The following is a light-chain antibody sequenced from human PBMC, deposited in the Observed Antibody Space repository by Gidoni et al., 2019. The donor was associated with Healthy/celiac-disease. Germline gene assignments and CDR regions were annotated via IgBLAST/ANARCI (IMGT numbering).Light chain of an antibody. J-gene: IGKJ4*01. CDR3: QQSYSTPLT. CDR2: ASS. Sequence: DIKMTQSPSSLSASVGDRVNIPCRASQSISSYLNWYQQKPGKAPKLLIYASSSLQSGVPSRFSGSGSGTDFTLTISSLQPEDFATYYCQQSYSTPLTFXGXTKVEIK. CDR1: QSISSY. V-gene: IGKV1-39*01.